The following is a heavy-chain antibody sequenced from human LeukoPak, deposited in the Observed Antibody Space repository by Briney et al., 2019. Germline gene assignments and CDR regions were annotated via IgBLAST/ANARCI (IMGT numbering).Heavy chain of an antibody. J-gene: IGHJ4*02. Sequence: PGGSLRLSCAASGVTFSAYEMNWVRQAPGKGLEWLACISGSGTPVYYADSVKGRFTISRDNARNSVYLQMNSLRAEDTGIYYCARGFRDTAMFLDYWGQGTLVTVSS. CDR1: GVTFSAYE. V-gene: IGHV3-48*03. CDR3: ARGFRDTAMFLDY. CDR2: ISGSGTPV. D-gene: IGHD5-18*01.